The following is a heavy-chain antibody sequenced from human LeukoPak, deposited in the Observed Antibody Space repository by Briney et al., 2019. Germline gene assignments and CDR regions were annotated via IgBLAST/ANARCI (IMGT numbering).Heavy chain of an antibody. CDR3: TRVVGKVFDY. J-gene: IGHJ4*02. CDR2: IRSKAYGGTT. V-gene: IGHV3-49*04. D-gene: IGHD1-26*01. CDR1: GFTFSSYA. Sequence: GGSLRLSCAASGFTFSSYAMSWVRQAPGKGLEWVGFIRSKAYGGTTEYAASVKGRFTISRDDSKSIAYLQMNSLKTEDTAVYYCTRVVGKVFDYWGQGTLVTVSS.